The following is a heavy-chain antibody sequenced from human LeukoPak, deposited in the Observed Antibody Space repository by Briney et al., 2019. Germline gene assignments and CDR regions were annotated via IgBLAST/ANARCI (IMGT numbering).Heavy chain of an antibody. CDR3: ARDTLLEWRFFDY. D-gene: IGHD3-3*01. CDR1: GYTFTSYY. Sequence: ASEKVSCKASGYTFTSYYMHWVRQAPGQGLEWMGIINPSGGSTSYAQKFQGRVTMTRDMSTSTVYMELSSLRSEDTAVYYCARDTLLEWRFFDYWGQGTLVTVSS. CDR2: INPSGGST. J-gene: IGHJ4*02. V-gene: IGHV1-46*01.